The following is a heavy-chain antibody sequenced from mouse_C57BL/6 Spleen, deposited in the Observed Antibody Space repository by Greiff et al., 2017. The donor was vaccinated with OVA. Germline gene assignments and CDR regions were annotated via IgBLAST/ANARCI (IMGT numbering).Heavy chain of an antibody. CDR2: IYPGDGDT. J-gene: IGHJ2*01. CDR1: GYAFSSYW. Sequence: VQLQQSGAELVKPGASVKISCKASGYAFSSYWMNWVKQRPGKGLGWIGQIYPGDGDTNYNGKFKGKATLTADKSSSTAYMQLSSLTSEDSAVYFCARWDTTVEYYFDYWGQGTTLTVSS. CDR3: ARWDTTVEYYFDY. V-gene: IGHV1-80*01. D-gene: IGHD1-1*01.